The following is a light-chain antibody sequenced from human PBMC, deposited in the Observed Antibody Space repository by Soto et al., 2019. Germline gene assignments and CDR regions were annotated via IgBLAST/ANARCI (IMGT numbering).Light chain of an antibody. CDR1: QSISYY. J-gene: IGKJ4*01. V-gene: IGKV1-39*01. CDR3: QQSYITPPLT. Sequence: DTQMTQAPSSLSASVGDSVTITCXASQSISYYLNWYQQKQGRAPRLLIYSASSLQSGVPSRFSASGSGTAFTLTISSLQPEDFATYYCQQSYITPPLTFGGRTKVDI. CDR2: SAS.